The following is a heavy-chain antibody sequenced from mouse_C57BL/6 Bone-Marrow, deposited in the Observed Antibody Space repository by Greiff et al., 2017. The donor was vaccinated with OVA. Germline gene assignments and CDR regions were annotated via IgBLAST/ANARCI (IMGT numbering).Heavy chain of an antibody. J-gene: IGHJ4*01. CDR3: ASLLTGRCAMDY. V-gene: IGHV2-2*01. D-gene: IGHD4-1*01. CDR1: GFSLTSYG. CDR2: IWSGGST. Sequence: VMLVESGPGLVQPSQSLSITCTVSGFSLTSYGVHWVRQSPGKGLEWLGVIWSGGSTDYNAAFISRLSISKDNSKSQVFFKMNSLQADDTAIYYCASLLTGRCAMDYWGQGTSVTVSS.